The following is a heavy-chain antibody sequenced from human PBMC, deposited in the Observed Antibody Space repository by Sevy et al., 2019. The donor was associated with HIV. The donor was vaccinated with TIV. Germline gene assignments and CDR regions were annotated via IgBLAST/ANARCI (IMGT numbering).Heavy chain of an antibody. Sequence: GGSLRLSCAASGFTFSSYIMNWVRQAPGKGLEWVSSISGSSSYIYYADSVKGRFTISRDNAKNSLYLQMNSLRAEDTAVYYCARDRGIWFRELSVFDYWGQGTLVTVSS. CDR1: GFTFSSYI. V-gene: IGHV3-21*01. D-gene: IGHD3-10*01. J-gene: IGHJ4*02. CDR3: ARDRGIWFRELSVFDY. CDR2: ISGSSSYI.